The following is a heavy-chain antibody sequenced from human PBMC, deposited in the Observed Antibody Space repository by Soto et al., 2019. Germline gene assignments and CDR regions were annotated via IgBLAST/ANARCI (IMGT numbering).Heavy chain of an antibody. CDR2: IFHTGST. V-gene: IGHV4-30-2*01. D-gene: IGHD1-26*01. Sequence: QLQLQESDSGLVKPSQTLSLTCTVSGGSISSGNFSWTWIRQPPGKGLEWIAYIFHTGSTFYNSSLKPRLSISVDRSKNQFSLKLKSVTETDTAVYYCARVKVGDLFRCNWFFDLWGRGTLVTVSS. CDR3: ARVKVGDLFRCNWFFDL. CDR1: GGSISSGNFS. J-gene: IGHJ2*01.